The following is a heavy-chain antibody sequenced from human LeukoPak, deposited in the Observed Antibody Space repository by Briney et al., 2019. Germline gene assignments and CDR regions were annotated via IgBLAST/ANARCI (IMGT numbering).Heavy chain of an antibody. D-gene: IGHD3-3*01. Sequence: GGSLRLSCAASGFTFSSYSMNWVRQAPGKGLEWVSAISGSGGSTYYADSVKGRFTISRDNSKNTLYLQMNSLRAEDTAVYYCAKVPTYYDFWNGYSDYWGQGTLVTVSS. V-gene: IGHV3-23*01. CDR2: ISGSGGST. CDR3: AKVPTYYDFWNGYSDY. CDR1: GFTFSSYS. J-gene: IGHJ4*02.